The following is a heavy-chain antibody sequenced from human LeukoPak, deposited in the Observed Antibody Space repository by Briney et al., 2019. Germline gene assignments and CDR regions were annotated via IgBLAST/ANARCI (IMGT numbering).Heavy chain of an antibody. Sequence: GASVKVSCKASGYTFTGYYMHWVRRAAGQGLGGRGWINPNSGSTNYAQKFQGRVTMTRDTSISTAYMELSRLRSDDTAVYYCARELIDGGRRELLLDYWGQGTLVTVSS. J-gene: IGHJ4*02. D-gene: IGHD1-26*01. CDR2: INPNSGST. CDR3: ARELIDGGRRELLLDY. CDR1: GYTFTGYY. V-gene: IGHV1-2*02.